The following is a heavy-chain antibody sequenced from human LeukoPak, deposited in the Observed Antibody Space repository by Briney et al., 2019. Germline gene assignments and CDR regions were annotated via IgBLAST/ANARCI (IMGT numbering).Heavy chain of an antibody. V-gene: IGHV4-31*03. CDR3: ARSSSDAFDI. D-gene: IGHD6-6*01. CDR1: GGSISSGGYY. Sequence: SQTLSLTCTVSGGSISSGGYYWSWIRQHPGKGLEWIGYIYYSRSTYYNPSLKSRVTISVDTSKNQFSLKLSSVTAADTAVYYCARSSSDAFDIWGQGTMVTVSS. CDR2: IYYSRST. J-gene: IGHJ3*02.